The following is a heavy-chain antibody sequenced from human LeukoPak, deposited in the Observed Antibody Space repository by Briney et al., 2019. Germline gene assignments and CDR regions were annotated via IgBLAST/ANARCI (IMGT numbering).Heavy chain of an antibody. J-gene: IGHJ4*02. D-gene: IGHD3-3*02. CDR2: INHSGST. Sequence: SETLSLTCAVYGGSLSGYYWSWIRQPPGKGLEWIGEINHSGSTNYNPSLKSRVTISVDTSKNQFSLKLSSVTAADTAVYYCARGPMNSIPDWGQGTLVTVSS. CDR3: ARGPMNSIPD. V-gene: IGHV4-34*01. CDR1: GGSLSGYY.